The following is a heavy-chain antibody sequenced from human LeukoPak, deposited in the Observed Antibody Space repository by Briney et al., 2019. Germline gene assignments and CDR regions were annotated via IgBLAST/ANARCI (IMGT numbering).Heavy chain of an antibody. D-gene: IGHD3-10*01. CDR2: VFYNGAT. Sequence: SETLSLTCIVSGGSISSSIYYWAWVRQPPGKGLEWIGTVFYNGATQYSPSLRSRVTISIDTSTNQFSLKLTSVTAADTAVYFCARHASYYGSETYFDYWSQGTLVTVPS. CDR1: GGSISSSIYY. J-gene: IGHJ4*02. CDR3: ARHASYYGSETYFDY. V-gene: IGHV4-39*07.